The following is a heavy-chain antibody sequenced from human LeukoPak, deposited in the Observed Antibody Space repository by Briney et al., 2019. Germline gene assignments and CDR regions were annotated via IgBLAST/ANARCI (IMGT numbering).Heavy chain of an antibody. V-gene: IGHV3-48*04. J-gene: IGHJ6*04. CDR2: ISSSSTI. D-gene: IGHD3-16*01. CDR1: GFTFSSFS. Sequence: GGSLRLSCAASGFTFSSFSMNWVRQAPGKGLEWVSYISSSSTIYYADSVKGRFTISRDNAKNSLYLQMNSLRAEDTAVYYCAKLRELDVWGKGTTVTVSS. CDR3: AKLRELDV.